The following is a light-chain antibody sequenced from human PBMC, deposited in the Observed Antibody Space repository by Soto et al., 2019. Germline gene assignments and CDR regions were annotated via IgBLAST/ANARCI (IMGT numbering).Light chain of an antibody. V-gene: IGLV1-44*01. Sequence: QSVLTQPPSASGTPGQRVTISCSGSSSNIGGNTVNWYQQLPGTAPRVLIYSNSQRPSGVPDRFSGSKSGTSASLAISGLQSEDEADYYCAAWDDSLNAVVFGGGTKLTVL. J-gene: IGLJ2*01. CDR3: AAWDDSLNAVV. CDR2: SNS. CDR1: SSNIGGNT.